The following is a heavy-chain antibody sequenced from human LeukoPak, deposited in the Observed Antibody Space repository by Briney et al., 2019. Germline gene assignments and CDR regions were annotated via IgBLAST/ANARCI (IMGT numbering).Heavy chain of an antibody. Sequence: GGSLRLSCAASGFTFSSYNMNWVRQSPGKGLEWVSSISGSSSNIYYADSVKGRFTISRDNAKNSLYLQMNSLRVEDTAVYSCARENDGDYYFDYWGQGTLVTDSS. CDR3: ARENDGDYYFDY. CDR1: GFTFSSYN. J-gene: IGHJ4*02. CDR2: ISGSSSNI. V-gene: IGHV3-21*01. D-gene: IGHD4-17*01.